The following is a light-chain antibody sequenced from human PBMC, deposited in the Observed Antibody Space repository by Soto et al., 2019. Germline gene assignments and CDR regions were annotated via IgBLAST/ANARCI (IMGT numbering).Light chain of an antibody. Sequence: EIVMTQSPDTLPVSPGERATLSCKASQSVSSSYLAWYQQKPGQAPRLLIYGASSRATGIPDRFSGSGSGTDFTLTISRLEPEDFAVYYCQQYGSSLITFGQGTRLEIK. J-gene: IGKJ5*01. V-gene: IGKV3-20*01. CDR2: GAS. CDR1: QSVSSSY. CDR3: QQYGSSLIT.